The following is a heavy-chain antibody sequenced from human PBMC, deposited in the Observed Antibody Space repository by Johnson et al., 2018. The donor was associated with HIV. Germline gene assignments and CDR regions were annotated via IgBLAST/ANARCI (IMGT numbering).Heavy chain of an antibody. D-gene: IGHD5-12*01. CDR1: GFTFSDYY. CDR3: ARDLRDIVVPDAFDI. V-gene: IGHV3-11*04. CDR2: ISSSGSTI. Sequence: QVQLVESGGGVVQPGRSLRLSCAASGFTFSDYYMSWIRQAPGKGLEWVSYISSSGSTIYYADSVKGRFTISRDNAKNSLYLQMNSLRAEDTAVYYCARDLRDIVVPDAFDIWGQGTMVTVSS. J-gene: IGHJ3*02.